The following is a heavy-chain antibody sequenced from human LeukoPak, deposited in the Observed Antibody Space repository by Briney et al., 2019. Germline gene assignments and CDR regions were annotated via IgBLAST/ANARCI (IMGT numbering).Heavy chain of an antibody. J-gene: IGHJ4*02. CDR2: IRSKANSYAT. CDR3: VKEEWLGKMNYFDY. Sequence: PGGSLRLSCAASGFTFSGSAMHWVRQASGKGLEWVGRIRSKANSYATAYAASVKGRFTISRDDSKNTAYLQMNSLKTEDTAVYYCVKEEWLGKMNYFDYWGQGTLVTVSS. D-gene: IGHD3-3*01. V-gene: IGHV3-73*01. CDR1: GFTFSGSA.